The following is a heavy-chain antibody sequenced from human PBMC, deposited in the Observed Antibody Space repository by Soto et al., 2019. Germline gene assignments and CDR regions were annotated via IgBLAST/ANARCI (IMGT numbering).Heavy chain of an antibody. V-gene: IGHV3-23*01. Sequence: EVQMLESGGGLVQPGGSLRLSCEVSGFTFNAYAMNWVRQAPGKGLEWVAGITSSGSGTFYADSVKGRFTISRDNFRNTLYLELSTVREDDTAVYFCAKDLRNIGARPWFKCFDDWGQGTLVTVSS. CDR1: GFTFNAYA. CDR3: AKDLRNIGARPWFKCFDD. J-gene: IGHJ4*02. D-gene: IGHD6-6*01. CDR2: ITSSGSGT.